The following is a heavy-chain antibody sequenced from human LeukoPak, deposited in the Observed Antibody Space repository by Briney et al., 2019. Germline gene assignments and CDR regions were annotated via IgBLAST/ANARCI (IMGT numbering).Heavy chain of an antibody. CDR1: GYTFANDG. CDR3: ARYINGAFDY. V-gene: IGHV1-3*01. J-gene: IGHJ4*02. CDR2: INGGNGYT. D-gene: IGHD2-8*01. Sequence: ASVKVSCKASGYTFANDGVHWVRHAPGQRLEWMGWINGGNGYTKYSQKFQGRVTITGDTSASTAYMEPSSLRSEDTAVYYCARYINGAFDYWGQGTLVTVSS.